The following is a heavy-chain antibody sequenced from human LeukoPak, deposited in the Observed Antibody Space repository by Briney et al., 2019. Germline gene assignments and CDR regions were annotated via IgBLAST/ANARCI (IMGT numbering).Heavy chain of an antibody. D-gene: IGHD3-10*01. V-gene: IGHV3-21*01. Sequence: GGSLRLSCAASGFTFSSYSMNWVRQAPGKGLEWVSSIGSSGTSTYYADSAKGRFAVSRDNARNSLYLEMNSLRAEDTAIYYCSKTPGDLWSWYDYWGQGTLVTVSS. J-gene: IGHJ4*02. CDR2: IGSSGTST. CDR3: SKTPGDLWSWYDY. CDR1: GFTFSSYS.